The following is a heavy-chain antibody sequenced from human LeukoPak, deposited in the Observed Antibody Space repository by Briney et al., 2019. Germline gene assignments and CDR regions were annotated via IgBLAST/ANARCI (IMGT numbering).Heavy chain of an antibody. D-gene: IGHD3-22*01. CDR3: ARSQRYYYDSSGYPFDY. V-gene: IGHV4-34*01. CDR2: INHSGST. Sequence: SETLSLTCAVYGGSFSGYYWSWIRQPPGKGLEWIGEINHSGSTNYNPSLKSRVTISVDTSKNQFSLKLSSVTAAGTAVYYCARSQRYYYDSSGYPFDYWGQGTLVTVSS. J-gene: IGHJ4*02. CDR1: GGSFSGYY.